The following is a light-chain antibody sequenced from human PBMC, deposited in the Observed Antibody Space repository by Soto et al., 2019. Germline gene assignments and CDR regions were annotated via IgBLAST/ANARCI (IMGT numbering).Light chain of an antibody. CDR1: QSVSSN. CDR2: GAS. Sequence: EIVMTQSPATLSVYPGERATLSCRASQSVSSNLAWYQQKPGQAPRLLIYGASTRATGIPARFSGSGSGTEFTLTISSLQSEDFAVYYCQQYNNWPGWTFGQGTKVDIK. CDR3: QQYNNWPGWT. V-gene: IGKV3-15*01. J-gene: IGKJ1*01.